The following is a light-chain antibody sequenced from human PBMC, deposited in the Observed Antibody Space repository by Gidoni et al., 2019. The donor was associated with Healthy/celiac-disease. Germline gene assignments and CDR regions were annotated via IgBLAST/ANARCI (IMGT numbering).Light chain of an antibody. Sequence: QSALTQPASVSGSPGQSITISCTGTSSDVGGYNYVSWYQQHPGKAPKLMIYDGSNRPSGVSNRFSGSKSGNTASLTISGLQAEDEADYYCSSYTSSSTLEVVFGGGTKLTVL. CDR2: DGS. V-gene: IGLV2-14*01. CDR1: SSDVGGYNY. CDR3: SSYTSSSTLEVV. J-gene: IGLJ2*01.